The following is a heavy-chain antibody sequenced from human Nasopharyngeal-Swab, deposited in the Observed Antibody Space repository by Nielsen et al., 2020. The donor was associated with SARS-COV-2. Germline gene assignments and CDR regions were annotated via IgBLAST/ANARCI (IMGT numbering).Heavy chain of an antibody. J-gene: IGHJ6*02. Sequence: ASVKVSCKESGYTFTSYYMHWVRQAPGQGLEWMGIINPSGGSTSYAQKFQGRVTMTRDPSTSTIYMELSSLRSEDTAVYYCARDFTVTTGEYYYYYGMDVWGQGTTVTVSS. CDR1: GYTFTSYY. CDR2: INPSGGST. D-gene: IGHD4-17*01. V-gene: IGHV1-46*01. CDR3: ARDFTVTTGEYYYYYGMDV.